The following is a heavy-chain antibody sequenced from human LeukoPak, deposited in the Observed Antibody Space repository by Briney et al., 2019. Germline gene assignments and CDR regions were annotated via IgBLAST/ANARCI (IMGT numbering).Heavy chain of an antibody. V-gene: IGHV3-33*01. Sequence: PGGSLRLSCAASGFTFSNYGMHWVRQAPGKGLEWVALIYYDGSKTYYADSVRGRFTISRDNSKNTQYLQMNSLRVEDTAVYYCAGGVGSSSSDPPHDYWGQGTQVTVSS. CDR1: GFTFSNYG. CDR2: IYYDGSKT. D-gene: IGHD6-6*01. J-gene: IGHJ4*02. CDR3: AGGVGSSSSDPPHDY.